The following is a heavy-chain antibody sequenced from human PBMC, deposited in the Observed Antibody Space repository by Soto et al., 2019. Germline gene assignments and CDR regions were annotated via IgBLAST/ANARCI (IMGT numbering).Heavy chain of an antibody. D-gene: IGHD3-3*02. CDR1: GGSISSGGYS. J-gene: IGHJ5*02. Sequence: SETLSLTCTVSGGSISSGGYSWSWIRQPPGKGLEWIGYIYHSGSIYYNPSLKSRVTISVDRSKNQFSLKLSSVTAADTAVYYCARGPPFLPWGQGTLVTVSS. CDR3: ARGPPFLP. V-gene: IGHV4-30-2*01. CDR2: IYHSGSI.